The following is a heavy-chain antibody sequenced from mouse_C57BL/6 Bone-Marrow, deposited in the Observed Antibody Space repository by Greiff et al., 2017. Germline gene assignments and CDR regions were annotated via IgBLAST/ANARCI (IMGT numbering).Heavy chain of an antibody. Sequence: VQLQQSGAELVKPGASVKLSCKASGYIFTEYTIHWVKQRSGHGLEWIGWFYPGSGSIKYNERFKDKATLTADKSSNTVYMELSRVTSEDSAVYFCARHERYYDYEGYFDYWGLGTTLTVSS. CDR2: FYPGSGSI. V-gene: IGHV1-62-2*01. CDR3: ARHERYYDYEGYFDY. D-gene: IGHD2-4*01. CDR1: GYIFTEYT. J-gene: IGHJ2*01.